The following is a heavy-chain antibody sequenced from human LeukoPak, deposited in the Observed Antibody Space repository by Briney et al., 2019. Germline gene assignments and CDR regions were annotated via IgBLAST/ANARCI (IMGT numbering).Heavy chain of an antibody. CDR2: ISGSGSSI. CDR3: ARDDVLSLGISLDL. Sequence: GGSLRLSRAASGFTFTSYEMNWVRQAPGKGLEWVSYISGSGSSIYYADSVEGRFTISRDNAKHSLYLQMNSLRAEDTAVYYCARDDVLSLGISLDLWGRGTLVTVSS. J-gene: IGHJ2*01. V-gene: IGHV3-48*03. CDR1: GFTFTSYE. D-gene: IGHD3-10*02.